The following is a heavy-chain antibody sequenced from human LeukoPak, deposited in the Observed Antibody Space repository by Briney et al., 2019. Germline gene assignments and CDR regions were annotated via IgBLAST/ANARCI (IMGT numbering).Heavy chain of an antibody. V-gene: IGHV1-8*02. CDR1: GGTFSSYA. J-gene: IGHJ4*02. CDR3: ARGRQPYYDFWSGYYVDY. Sequence: GASVKVSCKASGGTFSSYAINWVRQATGQGLEWMGWMNPNSGNTGYAQKFQGRVTMTRNTSISTAYMELSSLRSEDTAVYYCARGRQPYYDFWSGYYVDYWGQGTLVTVSS. CDR2: MNPNSGNT. D-gene: IGHD3-3*01.